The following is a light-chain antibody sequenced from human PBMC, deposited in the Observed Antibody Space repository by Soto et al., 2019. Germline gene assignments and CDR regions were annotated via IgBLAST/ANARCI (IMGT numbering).Light chain of an antibody. V-gene: IGLV2-23*02. J-gene: IGLJ2*01. CDR1: SSDVGSYNL. CDR2: EVT. CDR3: CSYAGTIPFVV. Sequence: QSALTQPASVSGSPGQSITISCTGTSSDVGSYNLVSWYQRHPGKAPKLLLYEVTKRPSGISNRFSGSKSGNTASLTISGLQAEDEADYYCCSYAGTIPFVVFGGRTQLPAL.